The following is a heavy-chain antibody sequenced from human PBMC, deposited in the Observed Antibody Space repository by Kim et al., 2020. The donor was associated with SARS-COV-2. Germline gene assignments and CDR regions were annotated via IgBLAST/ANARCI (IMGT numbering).Heavy chain of an antibody. CDR3: ARLTYSSGDFDY. Sequence: SETLSLTCTVSGYSISSGYYWGWIRQPPGKGLEWIGSIYHIGSTYYNPSLKSRVTISVDTSKNQFSLKLSSVTAADTAVYYCARLTYSSGDFDYWGQGT. CDR1: GYSISSGYY. D-gene: IGHD6-19*01. CDR2: IYHIGST. J-gene: IGHJ4*02. V-gene: IGHV4-38-2*02.